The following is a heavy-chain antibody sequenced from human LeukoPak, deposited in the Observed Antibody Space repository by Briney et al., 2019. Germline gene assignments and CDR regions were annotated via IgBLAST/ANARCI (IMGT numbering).Heavy chain of an antibody. CDR1: GGSISSGGYS. D-gene: IGHD6-13*01. J-gene: IGHJ4*02. V-gene: IGHV4-30-2*01. Sequence: SETLSLTCAVSGGSISSGGYSWSWIRQPPGKGLEWIGYIYHSGSTYYNPSLKSRVTISVDTSKNQFSLKLSSVTAADTAVYYCARDRAIAPRPLYYFDYWGQGTLVTVSS. CDR3: ARDRAIAPRPLYYFDY. CDR2: IYHSGST.